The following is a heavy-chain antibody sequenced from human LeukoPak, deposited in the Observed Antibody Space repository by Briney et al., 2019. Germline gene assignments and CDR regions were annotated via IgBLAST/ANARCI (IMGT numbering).Heavy chain of an antibody. CDR1: GGSISSYY. CDR3: ARAGAWQIDP. Sequence: SETLSPTCTVSGGSISSYYWSWIRQPPGKGLEWIGHIFYTGSTNYNPSLKSRVTISVDKSKNQFSLKLSSVTTADTAVYYCARAGAWQIDPWGQGTLVTVSS. J-gene: IGHJ5*02. CDR2: IFYTGST. V-gene: IGHV4-59*01. D-gene: IGHD3-10*01.